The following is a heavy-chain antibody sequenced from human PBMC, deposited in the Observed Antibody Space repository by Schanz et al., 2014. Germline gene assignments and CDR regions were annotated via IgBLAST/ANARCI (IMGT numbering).Heavy chain of an antibody. CDR2: INPSGGST. CDR1: GYTFTSYY. V-gene: IGHV1-46*03. Sequence: QVQLVQSGAEVKKPGASVKVSCKASGYTFTSYYMHWVRQAPGQGLEWMGIINPSGGSTSHAQKFQGRVTMTRDTSTSTVYMELSSLRSEDTAVYYCARDGEAAAGCDYWGQGTLVTVSS. J-gene: IGHJ4*02. CDR3: ARDGEAAAGCDY. D-gene: IGHD6-13*01.